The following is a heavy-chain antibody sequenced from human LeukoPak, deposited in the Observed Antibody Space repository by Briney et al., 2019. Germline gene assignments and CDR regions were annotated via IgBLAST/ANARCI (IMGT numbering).Heavy chain of an antibody. J-gene: IGHJ5*02. Sequence: GGSLRLSCAASGFTFSSYWMSWVRQAPGKGLEWVANIKQDGSEKYYVDSVKGRFTISRDNAKNSLYLQMNSLRAEDTAVYYCARDHNDNLNGNWFDPWGQGTLVTVSS. V-gene: IGHV3-7*01. D-gene: IGHD1-14*01. CDR2: IKQDGSEK. CDR3: ARDHNDNLNGNWFDP. CDR1: GFTFSSYW.